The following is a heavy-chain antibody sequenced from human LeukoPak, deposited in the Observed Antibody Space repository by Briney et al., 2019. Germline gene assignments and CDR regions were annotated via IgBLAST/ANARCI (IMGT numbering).Heavy chain of an antibody. CDR2: MNPNSGNT. V-gene: IGHV1-8*01. CDR1: GYTFTSYD. Sequence: ASVKVSCKASGYTFTSYDINWVRQATGQGLEWMGWMNPNSGNTGYAQKFQGRVTMTRNTSISTAYMELSSLRSEDTAVYYCARGVSGTMVRGVIYFDCWGQGTLVTVSS. CDR3: ARGVSGTMVRGVIYFDC. D-gene: IGHD3-10*01. J-gene: IGHJ4*02.